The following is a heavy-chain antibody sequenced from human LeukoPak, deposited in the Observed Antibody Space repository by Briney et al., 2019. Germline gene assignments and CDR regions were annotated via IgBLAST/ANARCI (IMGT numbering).Heavy chain of an antibody. D-gene: IGHD3-10*01. CDR1: GFTFSYYW. CDR3: ARGYGSGSSAFDY. V-gene: IGHV3-30-3*01. CDR2: ISYDGSNK. Sequence: PGGSLRLSCEASGFTFSYYWMSWVRQAPGKGLEWVAIISYDGSNKYYADSVKGRFTISRDNSKNTLYVQMNSLRVEDTAVFYCARGYGSGSSAFDYWGQGTLVTVSS. J-gene: IGHJ4*02.